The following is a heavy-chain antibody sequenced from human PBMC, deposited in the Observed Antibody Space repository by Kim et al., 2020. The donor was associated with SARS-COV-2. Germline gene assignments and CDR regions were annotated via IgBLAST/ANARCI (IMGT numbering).Heavy chain of an antibody. D-gene: IGHD2-2*01. Sequence: GGSLRLSCAASGFTFSSYGMHWVRQAPGKGLEWVAVIWYDGSNKYYADSVKGRFTISRDNSKNTLYLQMNSLRAEDTAVYYCARQKGYQLLRELVNPTYFDYWGQGTLVTVSS. J-gene: IGHJ4*02. V-gene: IGHV3-33*01. CDR2: IWYDGSNK. CDR3: ARQKGYQLLRELVNPTYFDY. CDR1: GFTFSSYG.